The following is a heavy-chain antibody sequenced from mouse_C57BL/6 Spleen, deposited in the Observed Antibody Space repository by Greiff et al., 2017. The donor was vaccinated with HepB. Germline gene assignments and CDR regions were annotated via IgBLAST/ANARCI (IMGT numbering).Heavy chain of an antibody. Sequence: QVQLQQPGAELVMPGASVKLSCKASGYTFTSYWMHWVKQRPGQGLEWIGEIDPSDSYTNYNQKFKGKSTLTVDKSSSTAYMQLSSLTSEDSAVYYCARKRYYYGSSYYYAMDYWGQGTSVTVSS. CDR1: GYTFTSYW. V-gene: IGHV1-69*01. J-gene: IGHJ4*01. D-gene: IGHD1-1*01. CDR2: IDPSDSYT. CDR3: ARKRYYYGSSYYYAMDY.